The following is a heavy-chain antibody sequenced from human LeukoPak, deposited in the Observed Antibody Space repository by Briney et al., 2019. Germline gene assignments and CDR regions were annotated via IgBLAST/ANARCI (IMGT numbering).Heavy chain of an antibody. CDR3: ARRTFYDSSGYYYFDY. V-gene: IGHV5-51*01. CDR2: IYPGDADT. J-gene: IGHJ4*02. Sequence: GESLNISWKGPGYRFTSYWIVLERQLPAKGLEWMGIIYPGDADTRYSPSFQGQVTISADTSISTSYLQWSSLKASDTAMYYCARRTFYDSSGYYYFDYWGQGTLVTVSS. CDR1: GYRFTSYW. D-gene: IGHD3-22*01.